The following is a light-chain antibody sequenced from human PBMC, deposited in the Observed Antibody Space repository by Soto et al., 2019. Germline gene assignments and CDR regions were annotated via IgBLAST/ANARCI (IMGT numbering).Light chain of an antibody. Sequence: EIVLTQSPATLSLSPGERATLSCRASQSVSSYLAWYQQKPGQAPRLLIYDASNRATGIPARFSGSGSGTDFTLTISSLEPEDFAVDYCQQRSNWPPPITFGQGTRLEIK. CDR3: QQRSNWPPPIT. V-gene: IGKV3-11*01. J-gene: IGKJ5*01. CDR1: QSVSSY. CDR2: DAS.